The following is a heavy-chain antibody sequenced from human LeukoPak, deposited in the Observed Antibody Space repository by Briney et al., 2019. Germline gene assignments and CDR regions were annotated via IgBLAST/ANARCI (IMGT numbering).Heavy chain of an antibody. D-gene: IGHD2-8*01. J-gene: IGHJ4*02. CDR1: GYTFTSYD. CDR3: ARDYYCTNGVCSAAQFDY. CDR2: MNPNSGNT. Sequence: ASVKVSCKASGYTFTSYDINWVRQAPGQGLEWMGWMNPNSGNTGYAQRFQGRVTMTRNTSISTAYMELSSLRSDDTAVYYCARDYYCTNGVCSAAQFDYWGQGTLVTVSS. V-gene: IGHV1-8*01.